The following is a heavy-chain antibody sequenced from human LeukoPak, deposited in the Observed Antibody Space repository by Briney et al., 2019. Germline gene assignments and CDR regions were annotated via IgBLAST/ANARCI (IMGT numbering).Heavy chain of an antibody. D-gene: IGHD6-19*01. V-gene: IGHV4-34*01. CDR2: INHSGST. CDR3: ARALVQWLANMPFDY. CDR1: GGSFSGYY. Sequence: SETLSLTCAVYGGSFSGYYWSWIRQPPGKGLEWIGEINHSGSTNYNPSLKSRVTISVDTSKNQFSLKLSSVTAVDTAVYYCARALVQWLANMPFDYWGQGTLVTVSS. J-gene: IGHJ4*02.